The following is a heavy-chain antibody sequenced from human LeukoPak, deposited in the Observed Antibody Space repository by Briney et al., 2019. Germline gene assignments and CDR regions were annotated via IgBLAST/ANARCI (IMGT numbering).Heavy chain of an antibody. Sequence: SETLSLTCAVYGGSFSGYYWGWIRQPPGKGLEWIGEINHSGSTNYNPSLKSRVTISVDTSKNQFSLKLSSVTAADTAVYYCARSVAGPDAFDIWGQGTMVTVSS. D-gene: IGHD6-19*01. CDR2: INHSGST. V-gene: IGHV4-34*01. J-gene: IGHJ3*02. CDR1: GGSFSGYY. CDR3: ARSVAGPDAFDI.